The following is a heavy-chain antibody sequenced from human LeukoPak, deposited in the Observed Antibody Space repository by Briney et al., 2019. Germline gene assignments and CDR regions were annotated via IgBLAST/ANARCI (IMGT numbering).Heavy chain of an antibody. Sequence: PSETLSLTCTVSGDSISSYNWNWIRQPPGKGLEWIGHVYCTGRTTYNPSLRSRLTISADTSTSQLSLKLSPVTAADTAVYYCARHKPTGSYPLELWGQGTLVTVSS. D-gene: IGHD3-10*01. CDR2: VYCTGRT. CDR3: ARHKPTGSYPLEL. CDR1: GDSISSYN. J-gene: IGHJ4*02. V-gene: IGHV4-59*08.